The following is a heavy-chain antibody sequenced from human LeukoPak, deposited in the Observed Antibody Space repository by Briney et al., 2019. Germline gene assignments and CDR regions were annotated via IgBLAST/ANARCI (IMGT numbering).Heavy chain of an antibody. CDR2: ISGSGGST. J-gene: IGHJ4*02. D-gene: IGHD3-10*01. CDR3: ARDAYYYGSGIGGPFDY. Sequence: GGSLRLSCAASGFTFSSYAMSWVRQAPGKGLEWVSAISGSGGSTYYADSVKGRFTISRDNSKNTLYLQMNSLRAEDTAVYYCARDAYYYGSGIGGPFDYWGQGTLVTVSS. V-gene: IGHV3-23*01. CDR1: GFTFSSYA.